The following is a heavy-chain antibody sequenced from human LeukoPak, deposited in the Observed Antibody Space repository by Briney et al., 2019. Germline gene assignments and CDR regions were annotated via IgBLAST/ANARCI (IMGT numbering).Heavy chain of an antibody. V-gene: IGHV3-23*01. CDR2: ISGSGGST. J-gene: IGHJ4*02. CDR1: GFTFSSYA. Sequence: HPGGSLRLSCAASGFTFSSYAMSWVRQAPGKGLEWVSAISGSGGSTYYADSVKGRFTISSDNSKNTLYLQMNSLRAEDTAVYYCAKDYYDSSGYYYGGNDYWGQGTLVTVSS. CDR3: AKDYYDSSGYYYGGNDY. D-gene: IGHD3-22*01.